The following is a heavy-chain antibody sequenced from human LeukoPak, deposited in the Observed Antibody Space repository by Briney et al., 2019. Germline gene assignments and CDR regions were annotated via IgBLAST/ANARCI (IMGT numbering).Heavy chain of an antibody. V-gene: IGHV3-53*01. CDR1: GFTVSSNY. CDR3: GRGSHGNSGWVDY. Sequence: GGSLRLSCAASGFTVSSNYMTWVRQAPGKGLEWVSVIYSVGNTYYADSVKGRFTISRNNSKNTLYLQMNSLRAEDTAVYYCGRGSHGNSGWVDYWGQGTLVTVS. D-gene: IGHD4-23*01. CDR2: IYSVGNT. J-gene: IGHJ4*02.